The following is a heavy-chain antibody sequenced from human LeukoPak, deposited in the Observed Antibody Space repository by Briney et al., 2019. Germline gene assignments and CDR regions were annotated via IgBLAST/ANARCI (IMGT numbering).Heavy chain of an antibody. Sequence: GGSLRLSCAASGFTFSSYGMHWVRQAPGKGLEWVANIKQDGSEKYYVDSVKGRFTISRDNAKNSLYLQMNSLRAADTAVYYCARDRFRYCSSTSCVFGGHYYYGMDVWGQGTTVTVSS. CDR2: IKQDGSEK. CDR1: GFTFSSYG. V-gene: IGHV3-7*03. D-gene: IGHD2-2*01. CDR3: ARDRFRYCSSTSCVFGGHYYYGMDV. J-gene: IGHJ6*02.